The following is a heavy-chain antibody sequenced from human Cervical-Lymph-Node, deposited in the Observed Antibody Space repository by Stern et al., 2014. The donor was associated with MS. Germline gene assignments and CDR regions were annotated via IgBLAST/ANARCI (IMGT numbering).Heavy chain of an antibody. CDR3: ARTYYFDDSGYYYPHYYYGMDV. D-gene: IGHD3-22*01. CDR2: IMPVFGTS. Sequence: VQLVESGAELKKPGSSVKVSCKAPGGTFTNYAFTWVRQAPGQGLEWQGGIMPVFGTSNYAQKFRGRVTITADKSTSTAYMELSSLRSEDTAVYYCARTYYFDDSGYYYPHYYYGMDVWGQGTTVTVSS. CDR1: GGTFTNYA. V-gene: IGHV1-69*06. J-gene: IGHJ6*02.